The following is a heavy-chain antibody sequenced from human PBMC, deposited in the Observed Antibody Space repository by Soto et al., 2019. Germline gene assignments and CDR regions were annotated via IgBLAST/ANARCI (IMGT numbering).Heavy chain of an antibody. CDR2: ISGSGGST. Sequence: PGGSLRLSCAASGFTFSSYAMSWVRQAPGKGLEWVSAISGSGGSTYYADSVKGRFTISRDNSKNTLYLQMNSLRAEDTAVYYCAKIEGGYCSGGSCYFQGPFDYWGQGTLVTVSS. J-gene: IGHJ4*02. D-gene: IGHD2-15*01. CDR3: AKIEGGYCSGGSCYFQGPFDY. V-gene: IGHV3-23*01. CDR1: GFTFSSYA.